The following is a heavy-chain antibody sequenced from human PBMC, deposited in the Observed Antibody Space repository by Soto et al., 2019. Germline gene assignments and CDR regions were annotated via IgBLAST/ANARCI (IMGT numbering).Heavy chain of an antibody. J-gene: IGHJ6*02. V-gene: IGHV4-30-4*01. CDR2: IYYSGST. Sequence: QVQLQESGPGLVKPSQTLSLTCTVSGGSISSGDYYWSWIRQPPGKGLEWIGYIYYSGSTYYNPSRQRRVTVSVDTSKNQFSLKLSSVTAADTAVYYCARGPDYYYGMDVWGQGTTVTVSS. CDR1: GGSISSGDYY. CDR3: ARGPDYYYGMDV.